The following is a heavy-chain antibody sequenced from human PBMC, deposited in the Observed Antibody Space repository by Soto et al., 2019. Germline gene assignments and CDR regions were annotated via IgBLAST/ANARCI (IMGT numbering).Heavy chain of an antibody. CDR2: IKSKAAGGTT. J-gene: IGHJ4*02. V-gene: IGHV3-15*07. D-gene: IGHD4-17*01. Sequence: EVQLVESGGGLVKPGGSLRLSCAASGLTLTNVFMNWVRQAPGKGLEWVGRIKSKAAGGTTDYAAPVRGRFTISRDDSNNMLYLQMNSLNTEDTAVYYCSYGAAYYFDYWGQGTLVTVSS. CDR1: GLTLTNVF. CDR3: SYGAAYYFDY.